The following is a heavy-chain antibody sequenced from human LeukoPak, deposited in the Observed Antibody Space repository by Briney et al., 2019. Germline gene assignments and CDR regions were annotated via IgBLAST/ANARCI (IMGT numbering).Heavy chain of an antibody. Sequence: PGGSLRLSCAVSGFTVTDNYMSWVRQAPGKGLQWVSVVYPDGRTYYADSVKGRFTISRDNSRNTLLLQLNSLRADDTAVYYCAVQGGYCSSTSCSPADYWGQGTLVTVSS. V-gene: IGHV3-53*01. J-gene: IGHJ4*02. CDR3: AVQGGYCSSTSCSPADY. CDR2: VYPDGRT. CDR1: GFTVTDNY. D-gene: IGHD2-2*01.